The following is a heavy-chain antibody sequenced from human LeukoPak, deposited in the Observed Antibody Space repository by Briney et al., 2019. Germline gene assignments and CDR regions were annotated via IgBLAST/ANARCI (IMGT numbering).Heavy chain of an antibody. V-gene: IGHV4-39*01. CDR1: GGSISSYY. J-gene: IGHJ4*02. CDR3: AGIVAAGLGGKYYFDY. D-gene: IGHD6-13*01. Sequence: SETLSLTCTVSGGSISSYYWGWIRQPPGKGLEWVGSIYYSGSTYYNPSLKSRVTISVDTSKKQFSLKLSSVTAADTAVYYCAGIVAAGLGGKYYFDYWCQGTLVTVSS. CDR2: IYYSGST.